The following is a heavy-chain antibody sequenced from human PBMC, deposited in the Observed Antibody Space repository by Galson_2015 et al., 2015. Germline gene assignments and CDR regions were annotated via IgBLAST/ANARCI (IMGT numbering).Heavy chain of an antibody. CDR1: GFTFSSYE. CDR2: ISGRGTIM. Sequence: SLRLSCAASGFTFSSYEMNWVRQAPGKGLEWVSYISGRGTIMYYADPVKDRFTISRDNAKGSLSLHLNSLRAEDTAVYYCVRLERGSCSSVGCYDGPGRMFCYMDVWGKGTTVTVS. CDR3: VRLERGSCSSVGCYDGPGRMFCYMDV. J-gene: IGHJ6*03. D-gene: IGHD2-2*01. V-gene: IGHV3-48*03.